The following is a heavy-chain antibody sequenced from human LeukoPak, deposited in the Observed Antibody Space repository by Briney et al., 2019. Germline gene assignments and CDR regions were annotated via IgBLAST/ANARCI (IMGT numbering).Heavy chain of an antibody. V-gene: IGHV1-2*02. D-gene: IGHD3-10*01. CDR2: INPNIVDT. CDR1: RYTFTDYY. J-gene: IGHJ4*02. CDR3: ARDSGSGSFFDY. Sequence: GASVKVSCKASRYTFTDYYIHWVRQAPGQGLEWMGWINPNIVDTKYAQKFQGRVTMTRDTSISTAYMELSSLRSDDTAMYYCARDSGSGSFFDYWGQGSLVTVSS.